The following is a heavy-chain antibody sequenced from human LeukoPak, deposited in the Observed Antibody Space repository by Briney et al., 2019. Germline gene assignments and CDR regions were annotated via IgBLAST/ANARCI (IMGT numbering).Heavy chain of an antibody. CDR2: IIPIFGTA. CDR3: ARGGYYYDSSGYYYGAFDI. J-gene: IGHJ3*02. Sequence: SVKVSCKASGGTLSSYAISWVRQAPGQGLEWMGRIIPIFGTANYAQKFQGRVTITADKSTSTAYMELSSLRSEDTAVYYCARGGYYYDSSGYYYGAFDIWGQGTMVTVSS. CDR1: GGTLSSYA. D-gene: IGHD3-22*01. V-gene: IGHV1-69*06.